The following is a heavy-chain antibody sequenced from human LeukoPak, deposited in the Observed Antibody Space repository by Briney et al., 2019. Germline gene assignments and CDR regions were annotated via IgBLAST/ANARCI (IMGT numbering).Heavy chain of an antibody. CDR2: MNPNSGNA. V-gene: IGHV1-8*01. D-gene: IGHD4-23*01. CDR1: VYTLTSYV. CDR3: ARPKGLDYGGNSYYFDY. J-gene: IGHJ4*02. Sequence: GPSVNVSCKAYVYTLTSYVISWVRQATVQGLAWIGRMNPNSGNAGYAQRFQGRVTMTRDTSTSTVYMELSSLRSEDTAVYYCARPKGLDYGGNSYYFDYWGQGTLVTVSS.